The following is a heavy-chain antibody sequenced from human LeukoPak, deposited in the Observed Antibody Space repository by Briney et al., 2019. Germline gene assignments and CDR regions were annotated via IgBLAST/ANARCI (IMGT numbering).Heavy chain of an antibody. CDR2: INPNSGGT. V-gene: IGHV1-2*02. CDR3: ARDHCSGGSCYWPFDP. J-gene: IGHJ5*02. D-gene: IGHD2-15*01. CDR1: GYTFTGYY. Sequence: ASVKVSCKASGYTFTGYYMHWMRQAPGQGLEWMGWINPNSGGTNYAQKFQGRVTMTRDTSISTAYMELSRLRSDDTAVYYCARDHCSGGSCYWPFDPWGQGTLVTVSS.